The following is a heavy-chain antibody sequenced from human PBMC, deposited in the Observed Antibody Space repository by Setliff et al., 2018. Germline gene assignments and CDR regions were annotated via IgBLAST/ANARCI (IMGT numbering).Heavy chain of an antibody. Sequence: GGSLRLSCAASGFTFRTFSMHWVRQAPGKGLEWVSSISPDSIYIYYAEWEKGRFTISRDNAQNSLYLQMNSLGADDTAVYYCARSPANGGHDAFDIWGQGTMVTVS. V-gene: IGHV3-21*01. CDR2: ISPDSIYI. J-gene: IGHJ3*02. D-gene: IGHD6-25*01. CDR1: GFTFRTFS. CDR3: ARSPANGGHDAFDI.